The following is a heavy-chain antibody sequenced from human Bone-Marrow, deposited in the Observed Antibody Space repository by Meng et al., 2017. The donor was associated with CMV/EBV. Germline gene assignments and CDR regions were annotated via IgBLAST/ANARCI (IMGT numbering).Heavy chain of an antibody. CDR1: GFTFSSYE. V-gene: IGHV3-48*03. Sequence: GESLKISCAASGFTFSSYEMNWVRQAPGKGLEWVSYISSSGSTIYYADSVKGRFTISRDNAKNSLYLQMNSLRAEDTAVYYCARAFERTGLSSRDYYYYGMDVWGQGTTVTFSS. J-gene: IGHJ6*02. CDR2: ISSSGSTI. CDR3: ARAFERTGLSSRDYYYYGMDV. D-gene: IGHD3-16*02.